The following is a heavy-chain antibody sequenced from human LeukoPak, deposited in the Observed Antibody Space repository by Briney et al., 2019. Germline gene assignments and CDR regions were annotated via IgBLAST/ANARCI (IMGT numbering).Heavy chain of an antibody. Sequence: PSETLSLTCTVSGGSISGNSYYRGWIRQPPGKGLDWIGSIYYSGSIYYNPSLKSRVTISVDTSKSQFSLNLSSVTAADTAVYYCARLRPYHYGYMDVWGKGTTVT. CDR2: IYYSGSI. D-gene: IGHD3-10*01. CDR3: ARLRPYHYGYMDV. CDR1: GGSISGNSYY. V-gene: IGHV4-39*01. J-gene: IGHJ6*03.